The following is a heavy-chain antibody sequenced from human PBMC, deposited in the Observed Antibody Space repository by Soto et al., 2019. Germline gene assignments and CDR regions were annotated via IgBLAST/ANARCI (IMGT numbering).Heavy chain of an antibody. J-gene: IGHJ3*02. CDR2: IWYDGSNK. V-gene: IGHV3-33*01. D-gene: IGHD6-19*01. CDR3: ARDNRPHGSGWPSDAFDI. Sequence: QVQLVESGGGVVQPGRSLRLSCAASGFTFSSYGMHWVRQAPGKGLEWVAVIWYDGSNKYYADSVKGRFTISRDNSKNTLYLQMNSLRAEDTAVYYCARDNRPHGSGWPSDAFDIWGQGTMVTVSS. CDR1: GFTFSSYG.